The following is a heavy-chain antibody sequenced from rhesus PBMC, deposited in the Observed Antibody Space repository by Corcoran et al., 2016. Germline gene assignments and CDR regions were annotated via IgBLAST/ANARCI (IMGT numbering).Heavy chain of an antibody. Sequence: QVQLQESGPGLVKPSETLSLTCAVSGGSTSGYWWGWIRQPPGEGLEWIGYIGGSSGRTCYNPSLKIRVTISTDTSKNQFSLKLSSVTAANTAVYYCAIVGYVDDLDSWGQGVVVTVSS. CDR1: GGSTSGYW. CDR2: IGGSSGRT. D-gene: IGHD3-34*01. V-gene: IGHV4-165*01. CDR3: AIVGYVDDLDS. J-gene: IGHJ6*01.